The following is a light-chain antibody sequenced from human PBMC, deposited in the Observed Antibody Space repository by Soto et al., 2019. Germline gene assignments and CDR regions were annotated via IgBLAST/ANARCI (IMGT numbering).Light chain of an antibody. J-gene: IGKJ1*01. V-gene: IGKV1-5*01. CDR2: DAS. CDR3: QQYNSYPET. Sequence: DIQMTQSPSTLSASVGDRVTITCRASQSISSWLAWYQKKPGKAPKLLIYDASSLESGVPSRFSGSGSGTEFNLTISRLQTDDFATYYCQQYNSYPETFGQGTKLDIK. CDR1: QSISSW.